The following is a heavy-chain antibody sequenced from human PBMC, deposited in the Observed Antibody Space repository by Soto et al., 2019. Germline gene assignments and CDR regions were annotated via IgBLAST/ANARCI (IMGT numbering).Heavy chain of an antibody. CDR2: IIPIFGTA. J-gene: IGHJ3*02. D-gene: IGHD5-12*01. CDR1: GGTFSSYA. V-gene: IGHV1-69*13. CDR3: ARDSGANSGYDYAFDI. Sequence: ASVKVSCKASGGTFSSYAISWVRQAPGQGLEWMGGIIPIFGTANYAQKFQGRVTITADESTSTAYMELSSLRSEDTAVYYCARDSGANSGYDYAFDIWGQGTMATVSS.